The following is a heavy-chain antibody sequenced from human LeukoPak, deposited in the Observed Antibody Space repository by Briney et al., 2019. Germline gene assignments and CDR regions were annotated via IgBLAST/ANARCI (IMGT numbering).Heavy chain of an antibody. CDR3: ASHSTTVTDDAFDI. V-gene: IGHV4-4*02. Sequence: SETLSLTCAVSGGSISSSNWWSWVRQPPGKGLEWIGEIYHSGSTNYNPSLKSRVTISVDKSKNQFSLKLSSVTAADTAVYYCASHSTTVTDDAFDIWGQGTMVTVSS. CDR1: GGSISSSNW. J-gene: IGHJ3*02. CDR2: IYHSGST. D-gene: IGHD4-11*01.